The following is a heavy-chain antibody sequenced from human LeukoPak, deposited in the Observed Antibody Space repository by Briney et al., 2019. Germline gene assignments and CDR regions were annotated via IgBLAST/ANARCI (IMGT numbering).Heavy chain of an antibody. D-gene: IGHD3-16*02. CDR1: GFTFSNAW. Sequence: GESLKISCAASGFTFSNAWMSWVRQAPGKGLEWVGRIKSKTDGGTTDYAAPVKGRFTISRDDSKNTLYLQMNSLKTEDTAVYYCTTVHSDYVWGSYRDDYWGQGTLVTVSS. CDR2: IKSKTDGGTT. V-gene: IGHV3-15*01. CDR3: TTVHSDYVWGSYRDDY. J-gene: IGHJ4*02.